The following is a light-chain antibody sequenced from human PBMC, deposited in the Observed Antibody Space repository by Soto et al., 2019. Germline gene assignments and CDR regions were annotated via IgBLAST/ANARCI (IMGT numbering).Light chain of an antibody. J-gene: IGKJ5*01. CDR3: MQGTHPFT. CDR1: PSLLHSNGYNY. Sequence: DFVMTQSPLSLPVTLGQPASISCRSRPSLLHSNGYNYLDWYLQKPGPSPQLRIXLGSNLASGVPDRFSGSGSGTDFTLKISRLEAADVGVYSCMQGTHPFTFAQATRLEIK. CDR2: LGS. V-gene: IGKV2-28*01.